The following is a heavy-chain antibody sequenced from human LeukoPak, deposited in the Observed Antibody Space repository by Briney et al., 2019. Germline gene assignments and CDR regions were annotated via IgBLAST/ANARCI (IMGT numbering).Heavy chain of an antibody. CDR1: GYTFTTYG. Sequence: GASVKVSCKSSGYTFTTYGITWVRQAPGQGLEWVGWISTDNGDTNYAQKFQGRVTMTRNTSISTAYMELSSLRSEDTAVYYCARAGSGLPRAFDIWGQGTMVTVSS. CDR3: ARAGSGLPRAFDI. J-gene: IGHJ3*02. V-gene: IGHV1-18*01. CDR2: ISTDNGDT. D-gene: IGHD3-10*01.